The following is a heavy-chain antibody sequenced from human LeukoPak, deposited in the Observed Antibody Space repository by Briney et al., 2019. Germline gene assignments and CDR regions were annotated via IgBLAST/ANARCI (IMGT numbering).Heavy chain of an antibody. CDR1: GYTFTGYY. CDR2: INPNSGGT. CDR3: ARDSTYYDILTGYYQDWFDP. J-gene: IGHJ5*02. D-gene: IGHD3-9*01. Sequence: GSVKVSCKASGYTFTGYYMHWVRQAPGQGLEWMGWINPNSGGTNYAQKFQGRVTMTRDTSISTAYMELSRLRSDDTAVYYCARDSTYYDILTGYYQDWFDPWGQGTLVTVSS. V-gene: IGHV1-2*02.